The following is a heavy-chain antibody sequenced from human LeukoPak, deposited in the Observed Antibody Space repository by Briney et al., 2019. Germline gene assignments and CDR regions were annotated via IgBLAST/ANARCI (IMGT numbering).Heavy chain of an antibody. Sequence: SVKVSCKASGGTFSSYAISWVRQAPGQGLEWMGGIIPIFGTANYAQKFQGRVTITADESTSTAYMELSSLRSEDTAVYYCARGFRITIFGVVIQDNWFDPWGQGTLVTVSS. D-gene: IGHD3-3*01. CDR2: IIPIFGTA. J-gene: IGHJ5*02. V-gene: IGHV1-69*01. CDR1: GGTFSSYA. CDR3: ARGFRITIFGVVIQDNWFDP.